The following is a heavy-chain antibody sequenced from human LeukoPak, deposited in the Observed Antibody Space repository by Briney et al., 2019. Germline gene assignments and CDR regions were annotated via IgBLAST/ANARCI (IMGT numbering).Heavy chain of an antibody. V-gene: IGHV1-69*05. CDR2: IIPIFGTA. D-gene: IGHD3-16*02. Sequence: ASVKVSCKASGGTFSSYAISWVRQAPGQGLEWMGGIIPIFGTANYAQKFQGRVTITTDESTSTAYMELSSLRPEDTAVYYCARGQERLRLGELSFWGQGTLVTVSS. CDR1: GGTFSSYA. CDR3: ARGQERLRLGELSF. J-gene: IGHJ4*02.